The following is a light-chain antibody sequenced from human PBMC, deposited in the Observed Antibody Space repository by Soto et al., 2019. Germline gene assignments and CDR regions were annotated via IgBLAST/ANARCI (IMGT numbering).Light chain of an antibody. V-gene: IGKV3-11*01. CDR3: QQRSDWPPWT. CDR1: QIINSY. Sequence: EIVLTQSPATLSLSPGEGATLSYRASQIINSYLAWYQQKPGQAPRLLIYDASSRATGIPARFSGSGSGTDFTLTISSLEPEDFAVYYCQQRSDWPPWTFGQGTKVEIK. CDR2: DAS. J-gene: IGKJ1*01.